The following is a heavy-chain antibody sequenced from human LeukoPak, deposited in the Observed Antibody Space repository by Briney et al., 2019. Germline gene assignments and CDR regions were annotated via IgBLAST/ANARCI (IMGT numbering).Heavy chain of an antibody. CDR1: GYTFTSYG. CDR2: ISAYNGNT. CDR3: AACGGDCYFDWFDP. Sequence: ASVKVSCKASGYTFTSYGISWVRQAPGQGLEWMGWISAYNGNTNYAQKLQGRVTMTTDTSTSTAYMELRSLRSDDTAVYYCAACGGDCYFDWFDPWGQGTLSPSPQ. V-gene: IGHV1-18*01. J-gene: IGHJ5*02. D-gene: IGHD2-21*02.